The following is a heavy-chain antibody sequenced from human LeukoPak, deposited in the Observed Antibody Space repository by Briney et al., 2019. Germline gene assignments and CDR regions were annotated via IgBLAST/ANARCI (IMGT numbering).Heavy chain of an antibody. CDR2: IRNDGSII. V-gene: IGHV3-30*02. D-gene: IGHD3-22*01. CDR1: GFTFSSYG. Sequence: PGGSLRLSCAASGFTFSSYGMHWVRQAPGKGLEWVAFIRNDGSIIYNADSVKGRFTISRDNSKNTLYLQMNSLRADDTAVYYCARDSSHYYDSSGYYSVKGYFDLWGRGTLVTVSS. J-gene: IGHJ2*01. CDR3: ARDSSHYYDSSGYYSVKGYFDL.